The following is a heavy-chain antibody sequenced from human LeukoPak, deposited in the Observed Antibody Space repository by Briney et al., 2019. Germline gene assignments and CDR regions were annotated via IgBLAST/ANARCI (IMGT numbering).Heavy chain of an antibody. V-gene: IGHV3-23*01. J-gene: IGHJ6*02. CDR3: AKDGTGSWGMDV. Sequence: GGSLRLSCAASGFTLSSYVMSWVRQAPGKGLEWVSAISGSGGSTYYADSVKGRFTISRDNSKNTLYLQMNSLRAEDTAVYYCAKDGTGSWGMDVWGQGTTVTVSS. CDR1: GFTLSSYV. CDR2: ISGSGGST. D-gene: IGHD1-14*01.